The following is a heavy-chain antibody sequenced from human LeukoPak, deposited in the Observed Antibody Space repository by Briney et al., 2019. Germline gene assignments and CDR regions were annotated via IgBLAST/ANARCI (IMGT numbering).Heavy chain of an antibody. CDR1: GGTFSSYT. CDR2: ISAYNGNT. Sequence: GASVKVSCKASGGTFSSYTISWVRQAPGQGLEWMGWISAYNGNTNYAQKLQGRVTMTTDTSTSTAYMELRSLRSDDTAVYYCARVGYSSSWYTFDYWGQGTLVTVSS. V-gene: IGHV1-18*01. D-gene: IGHD6-13*01. J-gene: IGHJ4*02. CDR3: ARVGYSSSWYTFDY.